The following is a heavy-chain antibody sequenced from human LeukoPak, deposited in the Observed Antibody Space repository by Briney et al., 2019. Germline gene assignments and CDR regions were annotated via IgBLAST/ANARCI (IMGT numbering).Heavy chain of an antibody. CDR2: ISWNSGSI. J-gene: IGHJ4*02. Sequence: GGSLRLSCAASGFTFDDYAMHLVRQAPGKGLEWVSGISWNSGSIGYADSVKGRFTISRDNAKNSLYLQMNSLRAEDTALYYCAKDLDDSSSNYWGQGTLVTVSS. CDR1: GFTFDDYA. V-gene: IGHV3-9*01. D-gene: IGHD3-22*01. CDR3: AKDLDDSSSNY.